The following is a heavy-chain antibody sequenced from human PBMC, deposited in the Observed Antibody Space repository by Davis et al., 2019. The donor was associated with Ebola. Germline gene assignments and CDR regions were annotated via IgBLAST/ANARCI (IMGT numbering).Heavy chain of an antibody. CDR3: ARGRNGGWDFDY. Sequence: ASVKISCKASGYTFNSHGISWVRQAPGQGLEWMAWISAYNGHTNYAQKFQGRLTLTTDTSTSTVYMELRTLTSDDTAEYYCARGRNGGWDFDYWGQGTRVTVSS. CDR2: ISAYNGHT. J-gene: IGHJ4*02. D-gene: IGHD6-19*01. V-gene: IGHV1-18*01. CDR1: GYTFNSHG.